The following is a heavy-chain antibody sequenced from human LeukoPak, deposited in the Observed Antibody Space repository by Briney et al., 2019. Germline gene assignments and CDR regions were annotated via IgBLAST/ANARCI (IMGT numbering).Heavy chain of an antibody. D-gene: IGHD5-24*01. V-gene: IGHV4-61*02. CDR3: AREERDGYNS. CDR2: IYTSGST. Sequence: PSETLSLTCTVSGGSISSGSYYWRWLRQPAGKGLEWIERIYTSGSTNYNPSLKSRVTISVDTSKNQFSLKLSSVTAADTAVYYCAREERDGYNSWGQGTLVTVSS. CDR1: GGSISSGSYY. J-gene: IGHJ4*02.